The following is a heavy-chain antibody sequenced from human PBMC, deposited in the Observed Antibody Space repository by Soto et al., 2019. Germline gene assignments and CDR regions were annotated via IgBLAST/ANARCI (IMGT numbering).Heavy chain of an antibody. CDR3: TTPVLRYFDWLLYEYYYYAMDV. CDR2: IKSKTDGGTT. J-gene: IGHJ6*02. V-gene: IGHV3-15*01. D-gene: IGHD3-9*01. Sequence: PGGSLRLSCAASGVTFSNAWMNWVRQATGKGLEWVGRIKSKTDGGTTDYAAPVKGRFTISRDDSKNTLYLQMNSLKTEDTAVYYCTTPVLRYFDWLLYEYYYYAMDVWGQGTTVTVSS. CDR1: GVTFSNAW.